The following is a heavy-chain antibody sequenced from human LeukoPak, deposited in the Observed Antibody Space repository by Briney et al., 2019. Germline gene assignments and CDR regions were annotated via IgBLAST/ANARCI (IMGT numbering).Heavy chain of an antibody. D-gene: IGHD2-15*01. V-gene: IGHV1-69*01. CDR1: GGTFSSYA. J-gene: IGHJ3*02. CDR3: ATGGSSGRGAFDI. Sequence: SVKVSCKASGGTFSSYAISWVRQAPGQGLEWMGGIIPIFGTANYAQKFQGRVTITADESTSTAYMELSSLRSEDTAVYYCATGGSSGRGAFDIWGQGTMVAVSS. CDR2: IIPIFGTA.